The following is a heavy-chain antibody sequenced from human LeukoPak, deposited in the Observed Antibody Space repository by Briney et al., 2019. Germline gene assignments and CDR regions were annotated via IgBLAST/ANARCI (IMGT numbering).Heavy chain of an antibody. V-gene: IGHV1-2*02. CDR1: GYTFTGYY. CDR3: ARGTPIFGVVNDLDF. Sequence: ASVKASCKASGYTFTGYYMHWVRQAPGQGLEWMGWINPYSGGTNYAQKFQDRVTMTRDTSISTAYMELSRLRSDDTAVYYCARGTPIFGVVNDLDFWGQGTLVTVSS. CDR2: INPYSGGT. D-gene: IGHD3-3*01. J-gene: IGHJ4*02.